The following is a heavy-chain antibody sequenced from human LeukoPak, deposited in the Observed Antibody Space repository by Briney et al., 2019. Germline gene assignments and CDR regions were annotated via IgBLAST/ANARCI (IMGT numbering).Heavy chain of an antibody. CDR2: ISWNSGSI. CDR3: AKDIATGNRLYYFDY. J-gene: IGHJ4*02. D-gene: IGHD1-14*01. CDR1: GFTFDDYA. Sequence: GRSLRLSCAASGFTFDDYAMHWVRQAPGRGLEWVSGISWNSGSIGYADSVKGRFTISRDNAKNSLYLQMNSLRAEDTALYYCAKDIATGNRLYYFDYWGQGTLVTVSS. V-gene: IGHV3-9*01.